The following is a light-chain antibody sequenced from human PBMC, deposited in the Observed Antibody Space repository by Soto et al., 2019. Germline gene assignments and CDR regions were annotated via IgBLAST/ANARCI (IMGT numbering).Light chain of an antibody. V-gene: IGLV2-14*03. CDR2: DVS. Sequence: QSARTQPASVSGSPGQSITISCTGTSSDFGSYNYVSWYQHHPGKAPKLMIYDVSNRPSGVSNRFSGSKSDNTASLTISGLQAEDEADYSCSSYTSSTPSVLFGGGPKLTVL. J-gene: IGLJ2*01. CDR3: SSYTSSTPSVL. CDR1: SSDFGSYNY.